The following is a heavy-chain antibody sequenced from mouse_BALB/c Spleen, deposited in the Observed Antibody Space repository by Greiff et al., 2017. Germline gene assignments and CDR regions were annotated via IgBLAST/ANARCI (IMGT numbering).Heavy chain of an antibody. CDR1: GFTFSSFG. J-gene: IGHJ4*01. CDR3: ARSLRHNAMDY. V-gene: IGHV5-17*02. Sequence: EVMLVESGGGLVQPGGSRKLSCAASGFTFSSFGMHWVRQAPEKGLEWVAYISSGSSTIYYADTVKGRFTISRDNPKNTLFLQMTSLRSEDTAMYYCARSLRHNAMDYWGQGTSVTVSS. CDR2: ISSGSSTI. D-gene: IGHD2-12*01.